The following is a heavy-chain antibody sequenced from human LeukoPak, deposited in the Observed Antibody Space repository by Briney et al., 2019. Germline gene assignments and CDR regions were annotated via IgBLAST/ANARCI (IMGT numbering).Heavy chain of an antibody. CDR3: AKETSGTYYNPLGYMDV. D-gene: IGHD3-10*01. J-gene: IGHJ6*03. CDR2: IFTSGIT. V-gene: IGHV4-4*07. CDR1: GGSISIYY. Sequence: SETLSLTCTVSGGSISIYYWNWIRQPAGKGLEWIGRIFTSGITNYNPSLKSRVTMSVDTSKNQFSLNLSSVIAADTAIYYCAKETSGTYYNPLGYMDVWGKGTTVTVSS.